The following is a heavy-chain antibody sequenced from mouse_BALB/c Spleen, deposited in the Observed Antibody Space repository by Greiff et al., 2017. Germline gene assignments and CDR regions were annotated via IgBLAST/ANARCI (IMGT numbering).Heavy chain of an antibody. CDR1: GFDFSRYW. J-gene: IGHJ3*01. CDR3: ARQGDGYFSWFAY. V-gene: IGHV4-1*02. Sequence: EVKLVESGGGLVQPGGSLKLSCAASGFDFSRYWMSWVRQAPGKGLEWIGEINPDSSTINYTPSLKDKFIISRDNAKNTLYLQMSKVRSEDTALYYCARQGDGYFSWFAYWGQGTLVTVSA. D-gene: IGHD2-3*01. CDR2: INPDSSTI.